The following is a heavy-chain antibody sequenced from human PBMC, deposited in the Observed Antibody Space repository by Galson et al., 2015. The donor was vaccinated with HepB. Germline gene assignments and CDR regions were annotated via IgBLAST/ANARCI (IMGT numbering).Heavy chain of an antibody. CDR2: TYYRSKWYN. J-gene: IGHJ6*02. CDR1: GDSVSTNIVA. CDR3: TRVRHLARGMDV. Sequence: AISGDSVSTNIVAWNWIRQSPSRGLEWLGRTYYRSKWYNDYAVSVQSRITINPDTSRNQFSLQSNSVTPEDTGVYYCTRVRHLARGMDVWGQGTTVTVSS. V-gene: IGHV6-1*01. D-gene: IGHD5-12*01.